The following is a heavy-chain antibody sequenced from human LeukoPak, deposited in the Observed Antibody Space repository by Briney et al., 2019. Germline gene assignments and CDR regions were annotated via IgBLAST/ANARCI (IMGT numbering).Heavy chain of an antibody. V-gene: IGHV4-59*01. D-gene: IGHD6-13*01. Sequence: PSETLSLTCTVSGGSISSYYWSWIRQPPGKGLEWIGYIYYSGSTNYNPSLKSRVTISVDTSKNQFSLKLSSVTAADTAVYYCARVAAAADTASGMDVWSQGTTVTVSS. CDR2: IYYSGST. J-gene: IGHJ6*02. CDR1: GGSISSYY. CDR3: ARVAAAADTASGMDV.